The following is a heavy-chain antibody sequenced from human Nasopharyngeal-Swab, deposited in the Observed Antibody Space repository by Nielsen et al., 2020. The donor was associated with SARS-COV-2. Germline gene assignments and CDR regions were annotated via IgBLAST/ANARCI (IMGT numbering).Heavy chain of an antibody. CDR2: IDPSDSYT. D-gene: IGHD3-10*01. V-gene: IGHV5-10-1*01. CDR3: AASRGPGSYYYGSGEQRKDV. J-gene: IGHJ6*02. CDR1: GYSFTSYW. Sequence: GESLKISCKGSGYSFTSYWISWVRQMPGKGPEWMGRIDPSDSYTTYSPSFQSHVTISADKSISTAYLQWSSLKASDTAMYYCAASRGPGSYYYGSGEQRKDVWGQGTTVTVSS.